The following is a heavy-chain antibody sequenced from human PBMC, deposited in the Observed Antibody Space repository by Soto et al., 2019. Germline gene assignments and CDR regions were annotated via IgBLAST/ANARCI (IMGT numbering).Heavy chain of an antibody. CDR2: ISYDGSNK. Sequence: QVQLVESGGGVVQPGRSLRLSCAASGFTFSSYGMNWVRQAPGKGLEWVEVISYDGSNKYYADSVKGRFTISRDSSKNILYLQINSLRAEDTAVYYCAKEDSSSWHYYYGMDVWGQGTTVTVSS. CDR1: GFTFSSYG. CDR3: AKEDSSSWHYYYGMDV. D-gene: IGHD6-13*01. V-gene: IGHV3-30*18. J-gene: IGHJ6*02.